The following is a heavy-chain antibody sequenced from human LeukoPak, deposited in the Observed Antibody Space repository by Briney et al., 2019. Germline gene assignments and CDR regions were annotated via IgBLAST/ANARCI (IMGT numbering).Heavy chain of an antibody. D-gene: IGHD6-13*01. J-gene: IGHJ4*02. CDR2: IRYDGSNK. CDR1: EFTFSSYG. Sequence: GGSLRLSCAAPEFTFSSYGMHWVRQAPGKGLEWAAFIRYDGSNKYYADSVKGRFTISRDNSKNTLYLQMNSLRAEDTAVYYCAKEGSIAAAGIVEYYFDYWGQGTLVTVSS. CDR3: AKEGSIAAAGIVEYYFDY. V-gene: IGHV3-30*02.